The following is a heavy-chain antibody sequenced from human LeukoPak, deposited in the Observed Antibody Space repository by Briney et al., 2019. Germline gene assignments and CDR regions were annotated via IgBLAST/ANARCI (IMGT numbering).Heavy chain of an antibody. CDR3: ARDSDDYGDYTLDY. CDR1: GYTFTGYY. J-gene: IGHJ4*02. D-gene: IGHD4-17*01. V-gene: IGHV1-2*04. Sequence: ASVKVSCKASGYTFTGYYMHWVRQAPGQGLEWMGWINPNSGGTNYAQKFQGWVTMTRDTSISTAYMELSRLRPDDTAVYYCARDSDDYGDYTLDYWGQGTLVTVSS. CDR2: INPNSGGT.